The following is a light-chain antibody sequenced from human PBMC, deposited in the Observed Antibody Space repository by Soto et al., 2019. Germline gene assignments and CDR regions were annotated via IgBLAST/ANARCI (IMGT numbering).Light chain of an antibody. J-gene: IGLJ2*01. Sequence: QSVLTQPPSASETPGQRVTISCSGSSSNIGKNYVYWYRHLPGTAPKLLIYRHNQRPSGVPDQFAGSKAGTSGSRAISVLRSDVAIDYYCAAWLASLNGPVFGGGTKLTVL. V-gene: IGLV1-47*01. CDR1: SSNIGKNY. CDR3: AAWLASLNGPV. CDR2: RHN.